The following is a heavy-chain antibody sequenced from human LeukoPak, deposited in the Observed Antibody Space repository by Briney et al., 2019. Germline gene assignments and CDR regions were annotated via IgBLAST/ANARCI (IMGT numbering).Heavy chain of an antibody. CDR3: AKDALASLGYDSGAFDI. J-gene: IGHJ3*02. CDR1: GFGFDDYA. V-gene: IGHV3-43*02. Sequence: GGSLRLSCAASGFGFDDYAMHWLRQAPGKGPEWVSLISADGSSAHYADSVEGRFTISRDNSKNSLYLQMSSLRSEDSALYYCAKDALASLGYDSGAFDIWGQGTMVAVSS. D-gene: IGHD3-22*01. CDR2: ISADGSSA.